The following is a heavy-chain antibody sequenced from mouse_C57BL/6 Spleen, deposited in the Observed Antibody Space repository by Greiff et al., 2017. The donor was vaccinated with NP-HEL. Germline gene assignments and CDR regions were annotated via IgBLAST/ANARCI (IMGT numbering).Heavy chain of an antibody. V-gene: IGHV1-42*01. J-gene: IGHJ3*02. CDR2: INPSTGGT. CDR3: ARGYYYGSSYE. CDR1: GYSFTGYY. Sequence: VQLKESGPELVKPGASVKISCKASGYSFTGYYMNWVKQSPEKSLEWIGEINPSTGGTTYNQKFKAKATLTVDKSSSTAYMQLKSLTSEDSAVYYCARGYYYGSSYEWGQGTLVTVSA. D-gene: IGHD1-1*01.